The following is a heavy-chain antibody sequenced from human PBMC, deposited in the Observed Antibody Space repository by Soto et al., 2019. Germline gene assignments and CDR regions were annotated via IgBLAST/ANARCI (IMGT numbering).Heavy chain of an antibody. Sequence: PGGSLRLSCAASGFTFSSYAMSWVRQAPGKGLEWVSAISGSGDSTNYADSVKGRFTIFRDNFKNTLHLQMNSLRAEDTAVYYCARDVYCGGDCYSPDGMDVWGQGTTVTVSS. CDR1: GFTFSSYA. V-gene: IGHV3-23*01. CDR3: ARDVYCGGDCYSPDGMDV. J-gene: IGHJ6*02. D-gene: IGHD2-21*02. CDR2: ISGSGDST.